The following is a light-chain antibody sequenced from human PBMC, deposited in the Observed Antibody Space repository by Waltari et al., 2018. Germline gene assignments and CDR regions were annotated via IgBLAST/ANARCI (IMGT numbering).Light chain of an antibody. Sequence: QSALTQPASVSGSPGQSSTISCTRSSRDVGRHDYVSWYQDHPGQAPKVIIFDVNNRPSGVSDRFSASKSGNTASLTISGLQAEDEATYYCSSQSIDDVLIFGGGTKLTVL. CDR1: SRDVGRHDY. CDR2: DVN. J-gene: IGLJ2*01. V-gene: IGLV2-14*03. CDR3: SSQSIDDVLI.